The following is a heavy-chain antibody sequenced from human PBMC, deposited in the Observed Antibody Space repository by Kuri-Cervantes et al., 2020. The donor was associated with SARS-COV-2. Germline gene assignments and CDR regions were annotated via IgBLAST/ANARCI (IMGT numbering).Heavy chain of an antibody. Sequence: GSLRLSCTVSGGSISSSSYYWGWIRQPPGKGLEWIGSIYYSGSTYYNPSLKSRVTISVDTSKNQFSLKLSSVTAADTAVYYCARQRDYDFWSGYYYMDVWGKGTTVTVSS. V-gene: IGHV4-39*01. CDR3: ARQRDYDFWSGYYYMDV. J-gene: IGHJ6*03. CDR2: IYYSGST. D-gene: IGHD3-3*01. CDR1: GGSISSSSYY.